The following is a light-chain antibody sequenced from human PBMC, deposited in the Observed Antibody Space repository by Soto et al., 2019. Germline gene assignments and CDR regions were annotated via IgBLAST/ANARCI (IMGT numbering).Light chain of an antibody. CDR3: SSYTRTSTLYV. J-gene: IGLJ1*01. V-gene: IGLV2-14*03. CDR1: SSDIGGYNY. Sequence: QSALTQPAFVSGSPGQSITISCTGTSSDIGGYNYVSWYQQLPGKVPKLIIYDVSNRPSGVSDRFSGSKSGNAASLTISGLQAEDEADYFCSSYTRTSTLYVFGTGTKLTVL. CDR2: DVS.